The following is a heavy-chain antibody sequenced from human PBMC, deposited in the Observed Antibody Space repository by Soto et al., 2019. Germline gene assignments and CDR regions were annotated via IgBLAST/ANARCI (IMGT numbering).Heavy chain of an antibody. CDR3: PRERSIAAACPTKNFDY. D-gene: IGHD6-13*01. CDR1: GGSISSSTW. V-gene: IGHV4-4*02. J-gene: IGHJ4*02. Sequence: QVQLQESGPGLVKPSGTLSLTCAVSGGSISSSTWWSWVRQPPGKGLEWIGEIYHSGSTNYNPSLKRRVPISVDKSKNQFSLKLSTVTAADTAVHYCPRERSIAAACPTKNFDYWGQGTLVTVSS. CDR2: IYHSGST.